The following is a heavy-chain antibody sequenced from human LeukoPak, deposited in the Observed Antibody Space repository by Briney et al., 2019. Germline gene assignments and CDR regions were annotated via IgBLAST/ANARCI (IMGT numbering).Heavy chain of an antibody. CDR1: GFTFSSYA. CDR2: ISYDGSNK. V-gene: IGHV3-30-3*01. CDR3: ARDRRRHGSGSYSLDY. Sequence: GGSLRLSCAASGFTFSSYAMHWVRQAPGKGLEWVAVISYDGSNKYYADSVKGRFTISRDNSKNTLYLQMNSLRAEDTAVYYCARDRRRHGSGSYSLDYWGQETLVTVSS. J-gene: IGHJ4*02. D-gene: IGHD3-10*01.